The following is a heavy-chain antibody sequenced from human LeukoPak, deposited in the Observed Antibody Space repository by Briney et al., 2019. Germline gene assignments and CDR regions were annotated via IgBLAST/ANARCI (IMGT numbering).Heavy chain of an antibody. D-gene: IGHD3-22*01. CDR1: GFTFSSYS. V-gene: IGHV3-21*01. CDR3: ASATLTMIIVDYYTDY. J-gene: IGHJ4*02. Sequence: RGSLRLSCAASGFTFSSYSMNWVRQAPGKGLEWVSSISSGSSYIFYADSVKGRFTISRDNAKNSLYLQMNSLRAEDTAMYYCASATLTMIIVDYYTDYWGQGTLVTVSS. CDR2: ISSGSSYI.